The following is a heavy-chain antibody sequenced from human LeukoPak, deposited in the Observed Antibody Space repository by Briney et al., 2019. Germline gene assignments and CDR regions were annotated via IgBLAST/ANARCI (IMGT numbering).Heavy chain of an antibody. Sequence: SQTLSLTCTVSGGSISSGDYYWSWIRQHPGKGLEWIRYIYYSGSTYYNPSLKSRVTISVDTSKNQFSLKLSSVTAADTAVYYCATQGTMVRGVIKDWFDPWGQGTLVTVSS. CDR1: GGSISSGDYY. CDR2: IYYSGST. V-gene: IGHV4-31*03. D-gene: IGHD3-10*01. J-gene: IGHJ5*02. CDR3: ATQGTMVRGVIKDWFDP.